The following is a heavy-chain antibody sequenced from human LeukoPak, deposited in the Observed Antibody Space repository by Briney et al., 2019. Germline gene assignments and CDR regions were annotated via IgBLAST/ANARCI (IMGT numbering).Heavy chain of an antibody. V-gene: IGHV1-24*01. CDR2: FDPEDGEA. J-gene: IGHJ5*02. CDR3: ATRLLPLWGDWFDP. Sequence: ASVNVSFKFSVYTLTELSMHWVRQAPGKGLEGMGGFDPEDGEAIYAQKFQGRVTMTEDTSTDTAYMELSRVRSEDTAVYYCATRLLPLWGDWFDPWGQGTLVTVSS. CDR1: VYTLTELS. D-gene: IGHD3-16*01.